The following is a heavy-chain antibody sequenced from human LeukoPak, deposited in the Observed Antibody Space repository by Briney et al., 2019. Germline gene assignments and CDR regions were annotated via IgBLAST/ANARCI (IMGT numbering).Heavy chain of an antibody. J-gene: IGHJ4*02. CDR3: ANEWAEASTRRFSFDY. Sequence: GRSLRLSCAASGFTFSSYGMHWVRQAPPKGLEWVAVIWYDGSNKYYADSVKGRFTISRDNSKNTLYLQMNSLTAEDTAVYYCANEWAEASTRRFSFDYWGQGTLVTVSS. D-gene: IGHD2/OR15-2a*01. CDR2: IWYDGSNK. V-gene: IGHV3-33*06. CDR1: GFTFSSYG.